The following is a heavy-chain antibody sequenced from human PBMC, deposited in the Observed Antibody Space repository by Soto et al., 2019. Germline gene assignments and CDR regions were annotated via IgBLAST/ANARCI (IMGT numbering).Heavy chain of an antibody. D-gene: IGHD3-22*01. V-gene: IGHV4-31*03. Sequence: QVQLQESGPGLVKPSQTLSLTCTVSGGSISSGAYYWSWIRQHPGKGLEWIGYIYYSGSTYYNPSLERRVTLAVDTSRNQISLKVSSLTAAATAVYSCARANYFDSSGPFDYWGPGTLVTVSS. CDR2: IYYSGST. J-gene: IGHJ4*02. CDR3: ARANYFDSSGPFDY. CDR1: GGSISSGAYY.